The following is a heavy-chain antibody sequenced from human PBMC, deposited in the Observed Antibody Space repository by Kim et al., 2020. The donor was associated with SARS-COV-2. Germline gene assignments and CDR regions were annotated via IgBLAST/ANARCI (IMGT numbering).Heavy chain of an antibody. CDR3: ASLITIFPRI. J-gene: IGHJ4*02. D-gene: IGHD3-9*01. CDR1: GFTFSSYE. V-gene: IGHV3-48*03. CDR2: ISSSGSTI. Sequence: GGSLRLSCAASGFTFSSYEMNWVRQAPGKGLEWVSYISSSGSTIYYADSVKGRFTISRDNAKNSLYLQMNSLRAEDTAVYYCASLITIFPRIWGQGTLVTVSS.